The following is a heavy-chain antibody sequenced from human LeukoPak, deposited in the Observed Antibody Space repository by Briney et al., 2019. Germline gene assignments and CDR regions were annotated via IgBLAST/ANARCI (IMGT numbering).Heavy chain of an antibody. V-gene: IGHV5-10-1*01. D-gene: IGHD3-16*01. CDR1: GYTFTSYW. Sequence: GESLTISCKGSGYTFTSYWISWVRQMPGKGLEWMGRIDPSDSYTNYSPSFQGHVTISADKSISTAYLQWSSLKASDTAMYYCLRRGTVLDDSWGQGTLVTVSS. J-gene: IGHJ4*02. CDR2: IDPSDSYT. CDR3: LRRGTVLDDS.